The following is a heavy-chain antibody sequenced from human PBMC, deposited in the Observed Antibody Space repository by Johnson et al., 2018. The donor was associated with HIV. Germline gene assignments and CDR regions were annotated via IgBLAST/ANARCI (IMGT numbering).Heavy chain of an antibody. V-gene: IGHV3-30*02. CDR3: AKAELIRFGELNDGFDI. J-gene: IGHJ3*02. Sequence: HVQLVESGGGVVRPGGSLRLSCAASGFTFDDYGMSWVRQAPGKGLEWVAFIRYDGSSNFYPDSVKGRFTISRDNSKNTLYLQMNNLGPEDTAVYYCAKAELIRFGELNDGFDIWGQGTMVTVSS. CDR2: IRYDGSSN. CDR1: GFTFDDYG. D-gene: IGHD3-10*01.